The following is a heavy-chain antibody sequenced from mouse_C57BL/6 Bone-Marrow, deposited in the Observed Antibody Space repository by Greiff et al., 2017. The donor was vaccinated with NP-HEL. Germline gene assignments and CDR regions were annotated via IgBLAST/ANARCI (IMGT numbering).Heavy chain of an antibody. CDR2: IRNKANGYTT. CDR3: ARSRIYYYGSSYPAWFAY. V-gene: IGHV7-3*01. Sequence: EVQLVESGGGLVQPGGSLSLSCAASGFTFTDYYMSWVRQPPGKALEWLGFIRNKANGYTTEYSASVKGRFTISRDNSQSILYLHMNALRAEDSATYYCARSRIYYYGSSYPAWFAYWGQGTLVTVSA. J-gene: IGHJ3*01. D-gene: IGHD1-1*01. CDR1: GFTFTDYY.